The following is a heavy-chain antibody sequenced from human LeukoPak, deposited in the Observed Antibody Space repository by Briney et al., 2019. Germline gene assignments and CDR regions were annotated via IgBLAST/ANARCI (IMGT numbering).Heavy chain of an antibody. D-gene: IGHD6-6*01. CDR2: ISGSGGST. V-gene: IGHV3-23*01. CDR1: GFTFSSYA. J-gene: IGHJ4*02. Sequence: PGGSLRLSCAASGFTFSSYAMSWVRQAPGKGLEWVSSISGSGGSTYFADSVKGRFTISRDNSQNTLYLQMNSLGTEDTAVYFCASGWSVGVRRPHDYWGQGTLVTVSS. CDR3: ASGWSVGVRRPHDY.